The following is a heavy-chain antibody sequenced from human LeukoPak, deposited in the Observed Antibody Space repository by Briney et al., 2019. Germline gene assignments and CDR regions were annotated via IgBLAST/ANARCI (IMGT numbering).Heavy chain of an antibody. CDR2: ISAYNGNT. V-gene: IGHV1-18*01. J-gene: IGHJ4*02. Sequence: ASVKVSCKASGYTFTSYGISWVRQAPGQGLEWMGWISAYNGNTNYAQKLQGRVTMTTDTSTSTAYMELRSLRSDDTAVYYCARFYYGSGRAPSYFDYWGQGTLVTVSS. CDR1: GYTFTSYG. CDR3: ARFYYGSGRAPSYFDY. D-gene: IGHD3-10*01.